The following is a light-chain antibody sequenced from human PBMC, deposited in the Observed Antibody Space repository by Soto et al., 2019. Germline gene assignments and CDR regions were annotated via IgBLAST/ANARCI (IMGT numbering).Light chain of an antibody. CDR1: QDISNY. CDR3: QKYDSVPFT. Sequence: DIEMTQSPSSLSASVGDRVTITCRASQDISNYLAWYQRRPGEVPQLLIYAGSTLQSGVPSRFSVSASVTQFTLPISRLQPEDVASYYCQKYDSVPFTFGPGTRVDLK. CDR2: AGS. J-gene: IGKJ3*01. V-gene: IGKV1-27*01.